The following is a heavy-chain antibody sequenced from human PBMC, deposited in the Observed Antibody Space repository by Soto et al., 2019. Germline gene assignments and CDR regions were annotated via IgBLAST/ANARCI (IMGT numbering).Heavy chain of an antibody. J-gene: IGHJ2*01. V-gene: IGHV3-30-3*01. CDR1: GFTFSSYA. CDR2: ISYDGSDK. Sequence: VQLVESGGGVVQPGRSLRLSCAASGFTFSSYAMHWVRQAPGKGLEWVTLISYDGSDKYYADSVKGRFTISRDNSKNTLYLQMNSLRTEDTAVYYCARAKDLFYYAHGYFDLWGLGTLVTVSS. D-gene: IGHD3-10*01. CDR3: ARAKDLFYYAHGYFDL.